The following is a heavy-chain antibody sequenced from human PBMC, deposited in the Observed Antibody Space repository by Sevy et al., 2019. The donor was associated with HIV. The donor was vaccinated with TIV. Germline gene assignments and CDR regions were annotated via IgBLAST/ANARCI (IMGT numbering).Heavy chain of an antibody. CDR1: GFSISNNY. Sequence: GGSLRLSCAASGFSISNNYTAWVRQAPGKGLEWVSVMYSGGSPYYADSVKGRFALSRDMSKNTVYLQMNSLRAEDTAVYYCAREGGTYYDFWSGYYYNWFDPWGQGTLVTVSS. CDR3: AREGGTYYDFWSGYYYNWFDP. CDR2: MYSGGSP. V-gene: IGHV3-53*01. D-gene: IGHD3-3*01. J-gene: IGHJ5*02.